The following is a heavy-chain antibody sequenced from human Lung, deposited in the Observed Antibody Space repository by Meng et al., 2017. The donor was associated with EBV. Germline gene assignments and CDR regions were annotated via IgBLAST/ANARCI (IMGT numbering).Heavy chain of an antibody. CDR1: GGSVSDGGYY. D-gene: IGHD4-23*01. Sequence: PADPLALTCLLSGGSVSDGGYYWAWIRQPLEKGLELIGHIYRGGKTNYNPSLQSRVTISVDTSRNQVSLDLVSVTAADTAVYYCARAGGGRPLEYWGQGTLVTVSS. V-gene: IGHV4-61*08. CDR2: IYRGGKT. J-gene: IGHJ4*02. CDR3: ARAGGGRPLEY.